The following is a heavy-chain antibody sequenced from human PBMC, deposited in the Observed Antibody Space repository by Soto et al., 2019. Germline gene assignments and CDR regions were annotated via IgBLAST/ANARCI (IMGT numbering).Heavy chain of an antibody. Sequence: PSETLSLTCTVSGGSISSSSYYWGWIRQPPGKGLEWIGSIYYSGSTYYNPSLKSRVTISVDTSKNQFSLKLSSVTAADTAVYYCARHQWELLIYFDYWGQGTLVTVSS. CDR3: ARHQWELLIYFDY. D-gene: IGHD1-26*01. V-gene: IGHV4-39*01. CDR2: IYYSGST. J-gene: IGHJ4*02. CDR1: GGSISSSSYY.